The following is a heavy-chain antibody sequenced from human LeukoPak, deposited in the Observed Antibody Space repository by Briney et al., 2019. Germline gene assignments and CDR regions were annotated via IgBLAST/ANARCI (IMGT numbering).Heavy chain of an antibody. CDR1: GFTVSSNY. V-gene: IGHV3-66*01. D-gene: IGHD6-19*01. J-gene: IGHJ4*02. CDR3: ARGSSGVAGTFDY. CDR2: IYSGGST. Sequence: PGGSLELSCAASGFTVSSNYMSWVRSAPGKGLEWGSVIYSGGSTYYADSVKGRFTISRDNSKNTLYLQMNSLRAEDTAVYYCARGSSGVAGTFDYWGQGTLVTVSS.